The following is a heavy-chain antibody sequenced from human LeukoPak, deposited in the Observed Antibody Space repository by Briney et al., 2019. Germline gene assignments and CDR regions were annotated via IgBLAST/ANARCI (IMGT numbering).Heavy chain of an antibody. CDR2: IYYSGST. J-gene: IGHJ5*02. CDR3: ARVITIFGVVITNWFDP. CDR1: GGSISSGGYY. V-gene: IGHV4-31*03. Sequence: SQTLSLTCTVSGGSISSGGYYWSWIRQHPGKGREWIGYIYYSGSTYYNPSLKSRVTISVDTSKNQFSLKLSSVTAADTAVYYCARVITIFGVVITNWFDPWGQGTLVTVSS. D-gene: IGHD3-3*01.